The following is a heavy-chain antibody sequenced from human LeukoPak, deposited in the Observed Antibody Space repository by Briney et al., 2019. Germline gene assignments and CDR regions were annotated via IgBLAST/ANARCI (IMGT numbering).Heavy chain of an antibody. CDR3: ARASWLVKSSYYFDY. CDR1: GGSFSGYY. D-gene: IGHD6-19*01. J-gene: IGHJ4*02. CDR2: INHSGST. V-gene: IGHV4-34*01. Sequence: SETLSLTCAVYGGSFSGYYWSWIRQLPGKGLEWIGEINHSGSTNYNPSLKSRVTISVDTSKNQFSLKLSSVTAADTAVYYCARASWLVKSSYYFDYWGQGTLVTVSS.